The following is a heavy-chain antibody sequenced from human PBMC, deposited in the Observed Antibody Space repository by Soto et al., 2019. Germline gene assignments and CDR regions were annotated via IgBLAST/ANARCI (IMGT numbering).Heavy chain of an antibody. J-gene: IGHJ6*02. V-gene: IGHV6-1*01. Sequence: SQTLSLTCAISGDSVSSNSAAWNWIRQSPSRGLEWLGRTYYRSKWYNDYAVSVKSRITINPDTSKKQISLQMNSVTPEDTAVYYCARAVGTYYYGSGSYYEYYYYGMDVWGQGTTVTVSS. CDR1: GDSVSSNSAA. D-gene: IGHD3-10*01. CDR2: TYYRSKWYN. CDR3: ARAVGTYYYGSGSYYEYYYYGMDV.